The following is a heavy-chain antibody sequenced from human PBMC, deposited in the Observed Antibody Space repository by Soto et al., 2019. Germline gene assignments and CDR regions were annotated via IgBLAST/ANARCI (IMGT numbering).Heavy chain of an antibody. V-gene: IGHV1-69*13. D-gene: IGHD1-26*01. CDR2: IIPIFGTA. Sequence: SVKVSCKASGGTFSSYAISWVRQAPGQGLEWMGGIIPIFGTANYAQKFQGRVTITADESTSTAYMELSSLRSEDTAVYYCARGIRELLPTGYNWFDPWGQGTLVTVSS. J-gene: IGHJ5*02. CDR3: ARGIRELLPTGYNWFDP. CDR1: GGTFSSYA.